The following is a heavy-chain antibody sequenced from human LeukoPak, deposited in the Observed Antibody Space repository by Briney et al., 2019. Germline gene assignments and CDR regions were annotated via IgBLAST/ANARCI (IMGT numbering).Heavy chain of an antibody. D-gene: IGHD3-16*01. V-gene: IGHV3-48*03. J-gene: IGHJ4*02. CDR1: GFTFSSYE. Sequence: GGSLRLSCAASGFTFSSYEMNWVRQAPGKGLEWVSYISSSGSTIYYADSVKGRFTISRDNAKNSLYLQMNSLRAEDTAVYYCARSSEYYDYVWGSPALDYWGQGTLVTVSS. CDR3: ARSSEYYDYVWGSPALDY. CDR2: ISSSGSTI.